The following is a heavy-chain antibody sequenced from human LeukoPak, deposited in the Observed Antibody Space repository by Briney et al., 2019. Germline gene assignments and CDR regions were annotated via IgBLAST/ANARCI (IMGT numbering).Heavy chain of an antibody. J-gene: IGHJ4*02. CDR2: MSGSGGTT. Sequence: GGSLRLSCAASGFTFSDYYMSWIRQAPGKGLEWVSAMSGSGGTTYYADSVKGRFTISRDNSKNTLYLQMNSLRAEDTAVYHCAKTVGYPYYFDYWGQGTLVTVSS. CDR1: GFTFSDYY. V-gene: IGHV3-23*01. D-gene: IGHD2-15*01. CDR3: AKTVGYPYYFDY.